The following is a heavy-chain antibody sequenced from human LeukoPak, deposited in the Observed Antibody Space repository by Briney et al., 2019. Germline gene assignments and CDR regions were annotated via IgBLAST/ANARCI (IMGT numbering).Heavy chain of an antibody. J-gene: IGHJ4*02. CDR3: ASILGYCSSTSCYGGY. CDR1: GFTFSSYS. D-gene: IGHD2-2*01. Sequence: GGSLRLSCAASGFTFSSYSMNWVRQAPWKGLEWVSSISSSSSYIYYADSVKGRFTISRDNAKNSLYLQMNSLRAEDTAVYYCASILGYCSSTSCYGGYWGQGTLVTVSS. CDR2: ISSSSSYI. V-gene: IGHV3-21*01.